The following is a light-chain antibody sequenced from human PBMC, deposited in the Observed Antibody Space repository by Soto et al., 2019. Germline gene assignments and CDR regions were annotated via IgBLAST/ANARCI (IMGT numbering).Light chain of an antibody. Sequence: QPVLTQSPSASASLGASVKLTCTLSSGHSSYAIAWHQQQPEKGPRYLMKLNSXXSHSXGXXIPXRFSGSSSGAERYLTISSLQSEXEADYYCQTWGTGTWVFGGGTKVTVL. CDR1: SGHSSYA. V-gene: IGLV4-69*01. CDR2: LNSXXSH. CDR3: QTWGTGTWV. J-gene: IGLJ3*02.